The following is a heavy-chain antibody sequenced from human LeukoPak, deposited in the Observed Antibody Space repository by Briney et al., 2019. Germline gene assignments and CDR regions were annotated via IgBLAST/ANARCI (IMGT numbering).Heavy chain of an antibody. D-gene: IGHD6-19*01. Sequence: PSETLSLTCAVYGGSFSGYYWSWIRQPPGKGLEWTGEINHSGSTNYNPSLKSRVTISVDTSKNQFSLKLSSVTAADTAVYYCARERSSGWYCAFDIWGQGTMVTVSS. J-gene: IGHJ3*02. CDR1: GGSFSGYY. CDR2: INHSGST. V-gene: IGHV4-34*01. CDR3: ARERSSGWYCAFDI.